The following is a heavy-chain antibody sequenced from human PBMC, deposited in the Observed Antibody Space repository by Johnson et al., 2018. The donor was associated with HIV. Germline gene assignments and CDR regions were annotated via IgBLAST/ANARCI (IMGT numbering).Heavy chain of an antibody. Sequence: LSCAASGFTVSSNYMSWVRQAPGKGMEWISVIYTGGSTYYADSVKGRFTISRDNSKNTLYLQMNSLRAEDTAVYYCAKSSGSSGAFDIWGQGTMVTVSS. CDR3: AKSSGSSGAFDI. J-gene: IGHJ3*02. CDR1: GFTVSSNY. CDR2: IYTGGST. V-gene: IGHV3-53*05. D-gene: IGHD2-15*01.